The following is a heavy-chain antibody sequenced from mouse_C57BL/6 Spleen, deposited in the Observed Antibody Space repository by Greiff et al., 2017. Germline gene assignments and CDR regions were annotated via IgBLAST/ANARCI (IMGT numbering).Heavy chain of an antibody. V-gene: IGHV1-69*01. Sequence: QVQLQQPGAELVMPGASVKLSCKASGYTFTSYWMHWVKQRPGQGLEWIGEIDPSDSYTNYNQKFKGKSTLTVDKSSSTAYMQLSSLTSEDSAVYYCARSGKAQATKDYWGQGTSVTVAS. D-gene: IGHD3-2*02. J-gene: IGHJ4*01. CDR2: IDPSDSYT. CDR3: ARSGKAQATKDY. CDR1: GYTFTSYW.